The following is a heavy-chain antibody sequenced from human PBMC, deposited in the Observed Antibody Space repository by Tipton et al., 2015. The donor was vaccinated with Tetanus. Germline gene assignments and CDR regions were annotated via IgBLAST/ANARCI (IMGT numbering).Heavy chain of an antibody. Sequence: TLSLTCTVSGASMGDYYWSWFRQPPGKRLEWLGYINHSGTTNYNPSLRSRVALSLDASRNQFSLTLISVTAADTAVYYCARANNEFPKKGPFDSWGQGSLVIVSS. J-gene: IGHJ4*02. V-gene: IGHV4-59*01. CDR3: ARANNEFPKKGPFDS. CDR2: INHSGTT. D-gene: IGHD1-1*01. CDR1: GASMGDYY.